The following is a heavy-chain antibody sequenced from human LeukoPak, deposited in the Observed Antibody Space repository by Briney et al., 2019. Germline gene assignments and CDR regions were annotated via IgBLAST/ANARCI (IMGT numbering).Heavy chain of an antibody. D-gene: IGHD6-13*01. CDR2: IKQDGSEK. V-gene: IGHV3-7*01. CDR1: GFTFSSYW. J-gene: IGHJ4*02. Sequence: GGSLRLSCAASGFTFSSYWMSWVRQAPGKGLEWVANIKQDGSEKYYVDSVKGRFTISRDNAKNSLYLQMNSLRAEDMAMYYCARWEKSSSWYCDYWGQGTLVTVSS. CDR3: ARWEKSSSWYCDY.